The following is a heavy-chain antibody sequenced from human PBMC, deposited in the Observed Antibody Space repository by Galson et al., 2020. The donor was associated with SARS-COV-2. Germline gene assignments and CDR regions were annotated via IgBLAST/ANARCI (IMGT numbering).Heavy chain of an antibody. CDR3: ARVYDIVVVPAAKGYNWFDP. J-gene: IGHJ5*02. Sequence: GESLKISCKGSGYSFTSYWIGWVRQMPGKGLEWMGIIYPGDSDTRYSPSFQGQVTIPADKSISTAYLQWSSLKASETAMYYCARVYDIVVVPAAKGYNWFDPWGQGTLVTVSS. CDR2: IYPGDSDT. V-gene: IGHV5-51*01. CDR1: GYSFTSYW. D-gene: IGHD2-2*01.